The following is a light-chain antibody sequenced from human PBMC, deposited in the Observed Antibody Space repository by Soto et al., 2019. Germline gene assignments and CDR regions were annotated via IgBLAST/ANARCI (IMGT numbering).Light chain of an antibody. J-gene: IGKJ2*01. V-gene: IGKV1D-8*01. CDR1: QDVSSC. CDR2: AAS. Sequence: VIWMTQSPSLLSASTGDRVTITCRMSQDVSSCLAWYQQKPGKAPELLIYAASTLQSGVPSRFTGSGSGTDFTLTISALQSEDFATYYCQQYYRFPFTFGQGTKLEIK. CDR3: QQYYRFPFT.